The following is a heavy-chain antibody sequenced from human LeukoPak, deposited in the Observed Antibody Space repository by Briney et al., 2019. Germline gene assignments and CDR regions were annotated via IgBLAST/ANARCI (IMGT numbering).Heavy chain of an antibody. V-gene: IGHV1-69*01. Sequence: SVKVSCKASGGTFSSYAISWVRQAPGQGLEWMGGIIPIFGTANYAQKFQGRVTITADESTSTAYMELSSLRSEDTAVYYCARAPQDIVVVPAPFAEYFQHWGQTPWSPSPQ. CDR1: GGTFSSYA. D-gene: IGHD2-2*01. CDR3: ARAPQDIVVVPAPFAEYFQH. CDR2: IIPIFGTA. J-gene: IGHJ1*01.